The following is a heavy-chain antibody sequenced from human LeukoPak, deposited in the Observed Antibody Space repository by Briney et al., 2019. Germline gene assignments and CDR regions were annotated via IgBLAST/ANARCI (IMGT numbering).Heavy chain of an antibody. Sequence: PGGSLRLSCAASGFTFSSYGMHWVRQAPGKGLEWVAVIWYDGSNKYYADSVKGRFTISRDNSKNTLYLQMNSLRAEDTAVYYCARDLKDLYYFDYWGQGTLVTVSS. CDR2: IWYDGSNK. CDR1: GFTFSSYG. V-gene: IGHV3-33*01. CDR3: ARDLKDLYYFDY. J-gene: IGHJ4*02. D-gene: IGHD2-15*01.